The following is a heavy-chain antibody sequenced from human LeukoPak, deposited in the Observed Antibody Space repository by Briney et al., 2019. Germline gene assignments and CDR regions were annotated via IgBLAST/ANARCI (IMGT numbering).Heavy chain of an antibody. CDR3: AVLYGDYLVDY. CDR2: IVVGSGNT. CDR1: GFTFTGSA. D-gene: IGHD4-17*01. V-gene: IGHV1-58*01. Sequence: SLKVSCKACGFTFTGSAVQWVRQARGQRLEWIGWIVVGSGNTNYAQKFQERVTITRDMSTSTAYMELSSLRSEDTAVYYCAVLYGDYLVDYWGQGTLVTVSS. J-gene: IGHJ4*02.